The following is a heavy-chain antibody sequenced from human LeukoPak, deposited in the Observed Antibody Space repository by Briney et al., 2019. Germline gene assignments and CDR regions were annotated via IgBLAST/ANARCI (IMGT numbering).Heavy chain of an antibody. CDR1: GFTFSNYA. V-gene: IGHV3-21*01. Sequence: GGSLRLSCAASGFTFSNYAMNWVRQAPGKGLEWVSSISGTSTDIYYADSVKGRFTISRDNAKNSLYLQINSLRAEDTAIYYCARRGYYDSSGYDYWGQGTLVTVSS. D-gene: IGHD3-22*01. J-gene: IGHJ4*02. CDR3: ARRGYYDSSGYDY. CDR2: ISGTSTDI.